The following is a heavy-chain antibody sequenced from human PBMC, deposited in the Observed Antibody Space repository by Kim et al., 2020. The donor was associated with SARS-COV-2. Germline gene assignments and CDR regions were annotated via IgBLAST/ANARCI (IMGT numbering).Heavy chain of an antibody. V-gene: IGHV3-33*01. CDR3: AREGTMTTIDY. Sequence: GGSLRLSCAASGFTFSYFGMHWVRQAPGKGLEWVAVIWHDGSNSYYADSVKDRFTISRDNSKNMLHLQMHSLRAEDTGVYFCAREGTMTTIDYWGQGILLTVSS. D-gene: IGHD4-17*01. CDR2: IWHDGSNS. J-gene: IGHJ4*02. CDR1: GFTFSYFG.